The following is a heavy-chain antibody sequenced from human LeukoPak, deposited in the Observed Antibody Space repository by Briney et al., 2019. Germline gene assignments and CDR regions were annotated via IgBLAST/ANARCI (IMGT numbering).Heavy chain of an antibody. J-gene: IGHJ5*02. D-gene: IGHD6-13*01. CDR1: GGSISSSSYY. V-gene: IGHV4-39*07. Sequence: SETLSLTCTVSGGSISSSSYYWGWIRQPPGKGLEWIGSIYYSGSTYYNPSLKSRVTISVDTSKNQFSLKLSSVTAADTAVYYCARIGGSSSWSGIVSGWFDPWGQGTLVTVSS. CDR2: IYYSGST. CDR3: ARIGGSSSWSGIVSGWFDP.